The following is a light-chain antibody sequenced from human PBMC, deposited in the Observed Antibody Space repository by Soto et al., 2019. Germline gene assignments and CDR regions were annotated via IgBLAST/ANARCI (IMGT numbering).Light chain of an antibody. V-gene: IGLV2-8*01. CDR1: KNDSGVYDF. CDR3: KSYAGSNTYV. Sequence: QSALTQPPSASVSPGQSVTISCTGTKNDSGVYDFVSWYQHHPGKAPRLIIYEVVQRPSGVPNRFSGSKSGNTASLTVSGLQAADEADYFCKSYAGSNTYVFGSGTKVTAL. J-gene: IGLJ1*01. CDR2: EVV.